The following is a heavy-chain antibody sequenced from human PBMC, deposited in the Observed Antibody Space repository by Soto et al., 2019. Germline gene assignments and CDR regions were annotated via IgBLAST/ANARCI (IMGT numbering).Heavy chain of an antibody. Sequence: QVQLMVSGGGVLQHGSSLRLSCAASGFTFSTYALHWVRQAPGKRLEWVEDIAYDGFKVYYADSVKGRFTISTDRSKSTLYLQMSSLRPEDTAVYYSAIDLVVLVGHYYHYGMDAWGQGTPVTVSS. CDR1: GFTFSTYA. CDR3: AIDLVVLVGHYYHYGMDA. J-gene: IGHJ6*02. V-gene: IGHV3-30-3*01. CDR2: IAYDGFKV. D-gene: IGHD2-8*02.